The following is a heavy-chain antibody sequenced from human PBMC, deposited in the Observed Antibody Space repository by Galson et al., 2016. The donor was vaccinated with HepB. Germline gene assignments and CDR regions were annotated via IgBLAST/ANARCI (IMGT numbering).Heavy chain of an antibody. J-gene: IGHJ4*02. CDR3: AKDRGYFGAGFDS. CDR1: GFTFSDYA. V-gene: IGHV3-23*01. Sequence: SLRLSCAASGFTFSDYAMSWVRQTPGKGLEWVSGLSSGGGHVTSYADSVKGRFIISRDNTKNTLSLQMNSLGVEDAALYYCAKDRGYFGAGFDSWCQGTLVTVSS. D-gene: IGHD3-16*01. CDR2: LSSGGGHVT.